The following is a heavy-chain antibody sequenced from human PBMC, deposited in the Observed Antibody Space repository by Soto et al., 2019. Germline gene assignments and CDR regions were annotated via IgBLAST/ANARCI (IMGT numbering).Heavy chain of an antibody. CDR1: VGSISGGGYY. V-gene: IGHV4-31*03. D-gene: IGHD3-10*01. J-gene: IGHJ4*02. Sequence: SKTLSLTFTVSVGSISGGGYYWRWIRHHPGKGLEWLGYIYYSGRTYYNPSLKSRVTISVDTSKNQFSLRLSSVTAADTAVYYCARARKGSYDYWGQGTLVTVSS. CDR3: ARARKGSYDY. CDR2: IYYSGRT.